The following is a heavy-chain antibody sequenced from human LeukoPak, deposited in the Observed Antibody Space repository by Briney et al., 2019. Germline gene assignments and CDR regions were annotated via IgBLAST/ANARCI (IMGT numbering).Heavy chain of an antibody. V-gene: IGHV4-30-4*01. CDR1: GASIRSGDYY. CDR3: AREEGEYYYDESLDY. Sequence: PSETLSLTRTVSGASIRSGDYYWSWIRQPPGKGLEWIGYIYDSGSTYYNPSLKSRITISVDTSENRFSLKLSSVTATDTAVYYCAREEGEYYYDESLDYWGQGTLVTVSS. D-gene: IGHD3-22*01. J-gene: IGHJ4*02. CDR2: IYDSGST.